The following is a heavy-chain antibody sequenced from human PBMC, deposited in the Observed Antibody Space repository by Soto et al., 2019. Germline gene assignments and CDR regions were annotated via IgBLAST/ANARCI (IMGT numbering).Heavy chain of an antibody. D-gene: IGHD3-22*01. J-gene: IGHJ6*02. CDR1: GFTFSSYA. CDR2: ISSNGGST. V-gene: IGHV3-64D*08. Sequence: GGSLRLSCSASGFTFSSYAMHWVRQAPGKGLEYVSAISSNGGSTYYADSVKGRFTISRDNSKNTLYLQMSSLRAEDTAVYYCVRDYYDSSGYFHYYYGMDVWGQGTTVTVSS. CDR3: VRDYYDSSGYFHYYYGMDV.